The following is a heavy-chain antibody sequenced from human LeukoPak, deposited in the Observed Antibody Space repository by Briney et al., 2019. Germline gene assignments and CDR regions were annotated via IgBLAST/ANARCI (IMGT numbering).Heavy chain of an antibody. D-gene: IGHD2-2*01. Sequence: SDTLSLICTVSGHSISSYYWSWIRQPAGKGLEWIGRIYTSGSTHYNPSLKSRVTMSVDTSKNQFSLKLSSVTAADTAVYYCARGRYCGSSSCDDYYYYYMDVWGKGTTVTVS. CDR2: IYTSGST. J-gene: IGHJ6*03. CDR1: GHSISSYY. CDR3: ARGRYCGSSSCDDYYYYYMDV. V-gene: IGHV4-4*07.